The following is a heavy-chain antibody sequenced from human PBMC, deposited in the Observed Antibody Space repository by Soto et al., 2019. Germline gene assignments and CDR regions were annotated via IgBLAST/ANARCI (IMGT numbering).Heavy chain of an antibody. CDR3: ARGSSGEDSSRILNDY. J-gene: IGHJ4*02. CDR1: GYTSSTYY. Sequence: ASVKVSCKASGYTSSTYYMHWVRQAPGQGYEWMGIINPSGGSTTYAQNFQGRVTMTRDTSTTTVYMELSSLRSEDTAVYYCARGSSGEDSSRILNDYWGQGTLVTVS. V-gene: IGHV1-46*01. CDR2: INPSGGST. D-gene: IGHD6-6*01.